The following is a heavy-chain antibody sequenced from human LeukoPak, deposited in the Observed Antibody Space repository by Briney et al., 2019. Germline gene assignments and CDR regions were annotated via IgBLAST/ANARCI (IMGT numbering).Heavy chain of an antibody. CDR2: INPSGGST. CDR3: ARVTYYYDSSGYYPHFDY. V-gene: IGHV1-46*01. D-gene: IGHD3-22*01. CDR1: GYTFTSYY. Sequence: ASVKVSCKASGYTFTSYYMHWVRQAPGQGLEWMGIINPSGGSTSYAQKFQGRVTMTRDTSTSTVYMELSSLRSEDTAVYYCARVTYYYDSSGYYPHFDYWGQETLVTVSS. J-gene: IGHJ4*02.